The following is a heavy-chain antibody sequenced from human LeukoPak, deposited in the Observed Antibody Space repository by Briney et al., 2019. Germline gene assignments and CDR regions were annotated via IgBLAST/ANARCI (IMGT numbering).Heavy chain of an antibody. Sequence: GGSLRLSCAASGFTFSTFAMIWVRQPPGKGLEWVSSIFPSGDEIHYADSVRGRFTISRDNSKSTLSLQMNSLRAEDTAVYYCARGITARPPYYFDYWGQGTLVTVSS. D-gene: IGHD3-10*01. V-gene: IGHV3-23*01. CDR2: IFPSGDEI. J-gene: IGHJ4*02. CDR3: ARGITARPPYYFDY. CDR1: GFTFSTFA.